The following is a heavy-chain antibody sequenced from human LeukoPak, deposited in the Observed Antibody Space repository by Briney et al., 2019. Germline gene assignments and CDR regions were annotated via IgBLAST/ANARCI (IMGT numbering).Heavy chain of an antibody. CDR2: IYYSGST. Sequence: SETLSLTCTVSGGSISSYYWSWIRQPPGKGLEWIGYIYYSGSTNHNPSLKSRVTISVDTSKNQFSLKLSSVTAADTAVYYCARDQGYGSGSYYQNWFDPWGQGTLVTVSS. D-gene: IGHD3-10*01. J-gene: IGHJ5*02. CDR3: ARDQGYGSGSYYQNWFDP. CDR1: GGSISSYY. V-gene: IGHV4-59*01.